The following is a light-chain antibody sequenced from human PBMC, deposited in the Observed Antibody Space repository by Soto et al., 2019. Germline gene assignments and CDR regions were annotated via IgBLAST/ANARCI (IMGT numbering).Light chain of an antibody. J-gene: IGKJ4*01. CDR2: DAS. CDR1: QDISNY. V-gene: IGKV1-33*01. CDR3: QQYENLPLI. Sequence: DIQMTQSPSALSASVGDRVTITCQASQDISNYLNWYQQKPGRAPKVLIFDASNLETGVPLRFIGSGSGTDFTFTISSLQPEDVATYYCQQYENLPLIFGGGTKVEIK.